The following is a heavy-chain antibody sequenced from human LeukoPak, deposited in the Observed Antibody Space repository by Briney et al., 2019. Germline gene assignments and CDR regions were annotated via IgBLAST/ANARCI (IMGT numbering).Heavy chain of an antibody. CDR1: GGSISSSNYY. CDR3: ARGGNSKASDY. D-gene: IGHD4-23*01. CDR2: IYYSGST. V-gene: IGHV4-31*03. Sequence: PSETLSLTCTVSGGSISSSNYYWGWIRQPPGKELEWIGYIYYSGSTYYNPSLRSRVTIPVDTSKNQFSLKLSSVTAADTAVYYCARGGNSKASDYWGQGTLVTVSS. J-gene: IGHJ4*02.